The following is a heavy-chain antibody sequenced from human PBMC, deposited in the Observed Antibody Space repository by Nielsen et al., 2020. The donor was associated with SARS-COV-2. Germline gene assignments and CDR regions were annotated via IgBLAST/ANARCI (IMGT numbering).Heavy chain of an antibody. CDR2: ISVYSGLT. CDR1: GYTFISYP. CDR3: ARVVEGDDFWSGYSNGVDV. Sequence: ASVKVSCKASGYTFISYPITWVRQAPGQGLEWMGWISVYSGLTNYAQRLQGRVTMTTDTSTTTAYMELRGLRSDDTAVYYCARVVEGDDFWSGYSNGVDVWGQGTTVSVS. D-gene: IGHD3-3*01. V-gene: IGHV1-18*01. J-gene: IGHJ6*02.